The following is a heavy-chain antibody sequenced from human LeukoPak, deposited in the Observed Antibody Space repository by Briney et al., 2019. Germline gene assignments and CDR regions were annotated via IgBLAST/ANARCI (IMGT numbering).Heavy chain of an antibody. Sequence: PSETLSLTCVVSGGSVTSTNSYWGWIRQPPGKGLEWIASIHYSGGTYYNPSLKSRVTMSLDTSKNQFSLRLSSVTAADTAVYYCAREGYGFMDYFDYWGQGALVTVSS. D-gene: IGHD4-17*01. CDR3: AREGYGFMDYFDY. CDR2: IHYSGGT. J-gene: IGHJ4*02. V-gene: IGHV4-39*07. CDR1: GGSVTSTNSY.